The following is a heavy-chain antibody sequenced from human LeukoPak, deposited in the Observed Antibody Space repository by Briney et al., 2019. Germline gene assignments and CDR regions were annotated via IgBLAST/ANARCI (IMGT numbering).Heavy chain of an antibody. D-gene: IGHD1-26*01. Sequence: RPGGSLRLSCAASGFTFDDYAMNWVRQAPGKGLEWVSGINWNGDDTAYAGSVRGRFTISRDNAKNSLYLQMNSLRAEDTALYYCARVMVGATLDYWGQGTLVTASS. J-gene: IGHJ4*02. CDR2: INWNGDDT. V-gene: IGHV3-20*04. CDR1: GFTFDDYA. CDR3: ARVMVGATLDY.